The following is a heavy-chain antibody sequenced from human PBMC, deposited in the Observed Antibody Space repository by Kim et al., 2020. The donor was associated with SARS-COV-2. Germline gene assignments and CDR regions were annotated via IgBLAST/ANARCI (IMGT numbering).Heavy chain of an antibody. D-gene: IGHD6-13*01. CDR3: TRDRITAAAVTFEF. CDR1: GYSFTTYS. J-gene: IGHJ4*02. Sequence: ASVKVSCKTSGYSFTTYSIHWVRQAPGQRLEWMGWINTGNGYTKYSQKFQGRVTFTRDTSASTAYMELSSLSSEDTAMFYCTRDRITAAAVTFEFWGQGTLVTVSS. CDR2: INTGNGYT. V-gene: IGHV1-3*04.